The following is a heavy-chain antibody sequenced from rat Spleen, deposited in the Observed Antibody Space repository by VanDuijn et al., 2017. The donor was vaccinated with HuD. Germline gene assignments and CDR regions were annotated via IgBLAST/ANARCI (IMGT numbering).Heavy chain of an antibody. CDR2: ISPDGTNT. CDR3: ARHNSGYGYFDF. Sequence: EVQLVESDGGLVQPGRSLKLSCVASGFTFNNYWMSWIRQAPGKGLEWVATISPDGTNTYYRDSVKGRFTISRDNAKRSLYLQMDSLRSEDTATYYCARHNSGYGYFDFWGPGTMVTVSS. J-gene: IGHJ1*01. V-gene: IGHV5-29*01. CDR1: GFTFNNYW. D-gene: IGHD4-3*01.